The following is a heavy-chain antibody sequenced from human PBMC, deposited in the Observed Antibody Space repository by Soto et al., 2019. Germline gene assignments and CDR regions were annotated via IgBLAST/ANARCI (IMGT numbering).Heavy chain of an antibody. CDR3: ASDMSTT. D-gene: IGHD2-2*01. CDR1: GYTFTSHD. V-gene: IGHV1-8*01. Sequence: QVQLVQSGAEVKKPGASVKVSCKASGYTFTSHDINWMRQATGQGLEWMGWMNPNTGHTNYAQKFQGRLTMTRDTSISTAYIELTNLTSDHTSIYYCASDMSTTWGQGTLVTVSS. J-gene: IGHJ5*02. CDR2: MNPNTGHT.